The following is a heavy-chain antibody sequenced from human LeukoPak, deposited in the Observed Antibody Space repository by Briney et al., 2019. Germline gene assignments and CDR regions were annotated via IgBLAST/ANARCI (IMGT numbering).Heavy chain of an antibody. J-gene: IGHJ5*02. CDR3: ANLDGGYDILTGYRWFDP. D-gene: IGHD3-9*01. V-gene: IGHV4-59*12. CDR2: IYDSGSA. Sequence: SETLSLTCTVSGGSISSYQWSWIRQPPGKGLEWIGNIYDSGSANYNPSLKSRVVISVDTSKNQFSLKLSSVTAADTAVYYCANLDGGYDILTGYRWFDPWGQGTLVTVSS. CDR1: GGSISSYQ.